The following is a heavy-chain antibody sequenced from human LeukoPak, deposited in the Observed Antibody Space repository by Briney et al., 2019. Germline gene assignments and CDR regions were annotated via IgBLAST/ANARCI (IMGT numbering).Heavy chain of an antibody. J-gene: IGHJ3*02. CDR2: INPNSGDT. D-gene: IGHD1-7*01. Sequence: ASVKVSCKASGYTFTGYYMHWVRQAPGQGLEWMGWINPNSGDTNYAQKFQGRVTMTRDTSISTVYMELTSLGSDDTAVYYCARGRTGTTYSFDIWGQGTMVTVSS. V-gene: IGHV1-2*02. CDR3: ARGRTGTTYSFDI. CDR1: GYTFTGYY.